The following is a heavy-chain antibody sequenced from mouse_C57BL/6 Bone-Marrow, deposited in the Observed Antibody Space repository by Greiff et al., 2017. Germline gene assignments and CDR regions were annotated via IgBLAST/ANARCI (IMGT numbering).Heavy chain of an antibody. V-gene: IGHV1-61*01. CDR2: IYPSDSET. Sequence: VQLQQPGAELVRPGSSVTLSCKASGYTFTSYWLDWVKQRPGQGLEWIGNIYPSDSETHYNPKFKDKATLTVDKSSSTAYMQLSSLTSEDSAVYYCARGGYEPWFAYWGQGTLVTVSA. J-gene: IGHJ3*01. CDR3: ARGGYEPWFAY. D-gene: IGHD2-2*01. CDR1: GYTFTSYW.